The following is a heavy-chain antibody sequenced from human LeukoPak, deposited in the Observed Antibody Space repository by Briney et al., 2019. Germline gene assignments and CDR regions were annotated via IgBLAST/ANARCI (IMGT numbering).Heavy chain of an antibody. V-gene: IGHV3-23*01. D-gene: IGHD6-19*01. Sequence: GGSLRLSCAASRFTFSSYGMSWVRQAPGKGLDWVSSISGSGGNTYYADSVKGRFTISRDNSKNTLYLQINSLRAEDTALYYCAKDRIVGWYEAAGTDIDYWGQGTLVTVSS. CDR3: AKDRIVGWYEAAGTDIDY. J-gene: IGHJ4*02. CDR1: RFTFSSYG. CDR2: ISGSGGNT.